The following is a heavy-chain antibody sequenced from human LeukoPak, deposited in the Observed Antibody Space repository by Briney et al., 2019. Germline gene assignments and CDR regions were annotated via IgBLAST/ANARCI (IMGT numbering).Heavy chain of an antibody. Sequence: GGSLRLSCAASGFAFSIYAMSWVRQAPGKGLEWVSAVSGGGGSTYYADSVKGRFTISRDNSKNTLYLQMNSLRAEDTAVYYCARETGAWFDYWGQGTLVTVSS. J-gene: IGHJ4*02. CDR3: ARETGAWFDY. V-gene: IGHV3-23*01. D-gene: IGHD1-14*01. CDR2: VSGGGGST. CDR1: GFAFSIYA.